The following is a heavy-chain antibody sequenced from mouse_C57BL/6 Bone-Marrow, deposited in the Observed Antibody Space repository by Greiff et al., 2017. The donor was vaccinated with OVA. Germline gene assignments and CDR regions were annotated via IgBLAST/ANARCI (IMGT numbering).Heavy chain of an antibody. CDR1: GFTFSSYG. CDR3: AREGPYYYGSSSLAMDY. V-gene: IGHV5-6*01. D-gene: IGHD1-1*01. J-gene: IGHJ4*01. CDR2: ISSGGSYT. Sequence: EVQLQESGGDLVKPGGSLKLSCAASGFTFSSYGMSWVRQTPDKRLAWVATISSGGSYTYYPDSVKGRFTISRDNAKNTLYLQMSSLKSEDTAMYYCAREGPYYYGSSSLAMDYWGQGTSVTVSS.